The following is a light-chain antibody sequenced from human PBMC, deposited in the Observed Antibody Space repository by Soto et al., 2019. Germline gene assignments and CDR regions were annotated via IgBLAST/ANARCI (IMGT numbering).Light chain of an antibody. CDR2: EGS. CDR1: SSDVGSYNL. J-gene: IGLJ2*01. V-gene: IGLV2-23*01. Sequence: QSALTQPASVSGSPGQSITISCTGTSSDVGSYNLVSWYQQHPGKAPKLMIYEGSKRPSGVSNRFSGSKSGNTASLTISGLQAEDEAYYYCCSYAGSSTLVFGGVTKLTVL. CDR3: CSYAGSSTLV.